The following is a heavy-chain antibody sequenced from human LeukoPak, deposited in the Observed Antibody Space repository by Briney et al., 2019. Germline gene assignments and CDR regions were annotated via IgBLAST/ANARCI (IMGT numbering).Heavy chain of an antibody. Sequence: ASVKVSCKASGGTFSSYAISWVRQAPGQGLEWMGRIIPILGIANYAQKFQGRVTITADKSTSTAYMELSSLRSEDTAVYYCARDPPIKWFTDAFDIWGQGTMVTVSS. V-gene: IGHV1-69*04. CDR3: ARDPPIKWFTDAFDI. J-gene: IGHJ3*02. CDR1: GGTFSSYA. D-gene: IGHD5-12*01. CDR2: IIPILGIA.